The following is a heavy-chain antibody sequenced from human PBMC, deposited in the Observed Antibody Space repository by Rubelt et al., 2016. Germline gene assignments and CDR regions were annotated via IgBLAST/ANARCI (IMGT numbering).Heavy chain of an antibody. CDR2: IKEDGSEK. J-gene: IGHJ4*02. CDR3: APGPPHDY. CDR1: GFTFGDFA. Sequence: EVQLVESGGGLVQPGGSLRLSCAASGFTFGDFAMSRFRQAPGKGLEWVANIKEDGSEKYYVDSVKDRFTISRDNAKNSLYLQMNSLRVEDTAVYYCAPGPPHDYWGQGTLVTVSS. V-gene: IGHV3-7*03.